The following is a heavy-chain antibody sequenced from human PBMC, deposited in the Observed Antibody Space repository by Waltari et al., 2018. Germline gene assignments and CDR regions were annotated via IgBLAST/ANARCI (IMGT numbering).Heavy chain of an antibody. V-gene: IGHV4-4*02. Sequence: QVQLQESAQGLGQPSWTLSLTCAVSGDSLSGNYWRGWVRQSPEQGLEWIGQVHHSGKPHYNQSLQSRVAISVDKPKNQFSLNLNSVTAADTAIYYCAGDRAIGLFFDYWGRGTLVTVSS. CDR2: VHHSGKP. CDR1: GDSLSGNYW. CDR3: AGDRAIGLFFDY. J-gene: IGHJ4*02. D-gene: IGHD2-2*01.